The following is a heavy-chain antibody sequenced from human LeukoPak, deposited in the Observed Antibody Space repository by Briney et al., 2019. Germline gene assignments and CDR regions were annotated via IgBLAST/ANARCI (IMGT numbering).Heavy chain of an antibody. V-gene: IGHV1-18*01. CDR3: ARDVTDRSTVPAANDY. CDR2: ISAYNGNT. D-gene: IGHD2-2*01. J-gene: IGHJ4*02. Sequence: ASVKVSCKASGYTFTSYGIHWVRQAPGQGLEWMGWISAYNGNTNYAQKVQGRVTMTTDTSTSTAYMELRSLRSDDTAVYYCARDVTDRSTVPAANDYWGQGTLVTVSS. CDR1: GYTFTSYG.